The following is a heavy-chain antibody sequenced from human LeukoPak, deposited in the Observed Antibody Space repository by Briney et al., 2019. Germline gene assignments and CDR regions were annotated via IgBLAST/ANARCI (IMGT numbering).Heavy chain of an antibody. CDR1: GFSFSAYW. V-gene: IGHV3-7*01. Sequence: GGSLRLSCAVSGFSFSAYWMTWVRQAPGTGLEWVANINPAGSETYYVDPVKGRFSISRDNAKNLVYLQMNRLRAEDTAVYHCARFGYVAAVDVWGQGTPVTVSS. D-gene: IGHD2-15*01. CDR2: INPAGSET. CDR3: ARFGYVAAVDV. J-gene: IGHJ4*02.